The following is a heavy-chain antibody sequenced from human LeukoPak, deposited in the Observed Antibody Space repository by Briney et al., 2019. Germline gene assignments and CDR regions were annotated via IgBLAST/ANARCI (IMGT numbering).Heavy chain of an antibody. J-gene: IGHJ4*02. D-gene: IGHD1-26*01. CDR3: VRDLGGRSGH. V-gene: IGHV3-74*01. Sequence: GGSLRLSCAASGNYWMHWVRQAPGKGLVWVSHINSDGSWTSYADSVKGRSTIFRDNAKNTPYLQMNSLRAEDTAVYYCVRDLGGRSGHWGQGTLVTVSS. CDR1: GNYW. CDR2: INSDGSWT.